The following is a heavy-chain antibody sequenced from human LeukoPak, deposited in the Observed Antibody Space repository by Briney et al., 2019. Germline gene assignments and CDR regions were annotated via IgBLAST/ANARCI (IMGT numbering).Heavy chain of an antibody. J-gene: IGHJ4*02. CDR1: GYTFTGYY. CDR3: AGSGSGSYYKGPFDY. CDR2: INPNSGGT. Sequence: ASVTVSCKASGYTFTGYYMHWVRQAPGQGLEWMGWINPNSGGTNYAQKFQGRVTMTRDTSISTAYMELSRLRSDDTAVYYCAGSGSGSYYKGPFDYWGQGTLVTVSS. V-gene: IGHV1-2*02. D-gene: IGHD3-10*01.